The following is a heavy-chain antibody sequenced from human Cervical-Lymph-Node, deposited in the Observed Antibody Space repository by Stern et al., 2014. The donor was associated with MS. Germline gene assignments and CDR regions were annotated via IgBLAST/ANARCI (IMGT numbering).Heavy chain of an antibody. Sequence: QMQLVQSGAEVKKPGASVKVSCKASGYTFTSYGFSWGRQASGQGLEWMGWISAYNGNTNYAQKLQGRVTMTTDTSTSTAYMELRSLRSDDTAVYYCARRRAARLDFDYWGQGTLVTVSS. CDR3: ARRRAARLDFDY. CDR2: ISAYNGNT. J-gene: IGHJ4*02. D-gene: IGHD6-6*01. V-gene: IGHV1-18*01. CDR1: GYTFTSYG.